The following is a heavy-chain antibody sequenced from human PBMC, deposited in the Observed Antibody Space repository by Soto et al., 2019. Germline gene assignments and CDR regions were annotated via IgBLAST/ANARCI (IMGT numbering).Heavy chain of an antibody. CDR2: IYYSGST. CDR3: AITDYGDYVQLDY. D-gene: IGHD4-17*01. Sequence: QVQLQESGPGLVKPSQTLSLTCTVSGGSISSGGYYWSWIRQHPGKGLEWIGYIYYSGSTYYNPSLKSRVTLSVDPSKNQFSLKLSSVTAADTAVYYCAITDYGDYVQLDYWGQGTLVTVSS. CDR1: GGSISSGGYY. J-gene: IGHJ4*02. V-gene: IGHV4-31*03.